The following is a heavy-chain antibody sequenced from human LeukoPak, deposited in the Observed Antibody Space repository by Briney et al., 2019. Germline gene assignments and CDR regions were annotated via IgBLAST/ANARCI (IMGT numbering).Heavy chain of an antibody. J-gene: IGHJ3*02. CDR2: INHSGST. D-gene: IGHD3-16*01. Sequence: SETLSLTCTVSGGSVRGYYWSWIRQPQGTGLELIGYINHSGSTNYNPTLKSRVTISVDMSTNQFSLKLSSVTAADTAVYYCARHHRSEVTWLDIWGQGTMVFVSS. CDR3: ARHHRSEVTWLDI. CDR1: GGSVRGYY. V-gene: IGHV4-59*08.